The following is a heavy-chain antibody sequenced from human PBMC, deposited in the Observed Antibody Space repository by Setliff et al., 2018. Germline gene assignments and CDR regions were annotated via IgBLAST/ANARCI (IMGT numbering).Heavy chain of an antibody. D-gene: IGHD1-26*01. CDR3: AKDRQPDGRWDIDY. CDR2: ISGSADNT. V-gene: IGHV3-23*01. J-gene: IGHJ4*02. Sequence: GGSLRLSCAASGFTFDSYAMTWVRQAPGKGLEWVSTISGSADNTYYADSVKGRFTISRDNSKNTLYLQMNSLRPEDTAIYPCAKDRQPDGRWDIDYWGQGTLVTVSS. CDR1: GFTFDSYA.